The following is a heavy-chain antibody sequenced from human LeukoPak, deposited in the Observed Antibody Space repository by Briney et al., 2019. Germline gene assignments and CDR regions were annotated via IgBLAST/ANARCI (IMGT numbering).Heavy chain of an antibody. J-gene: IGHJ6*03. CDR3: AKDPASPGRDFWSGYYTDYYYYYMDV. Sequence: PGGSLRLSCAASGFTFSSYWMSWVRQAPGKGLEWVSAISGSGGSTYYADSVKGRFTISRDNSKNTLYLQMNSLRAEDTAVYYCAKDPASPGRDFWSGYYTDYYYYYMDVWGKGTTVTVSS. CDR1: GFTFSSYW. D-gene: IGHD3-3*01. CDR2: ISGSGGST. V-gene: IGHV3-23*01.